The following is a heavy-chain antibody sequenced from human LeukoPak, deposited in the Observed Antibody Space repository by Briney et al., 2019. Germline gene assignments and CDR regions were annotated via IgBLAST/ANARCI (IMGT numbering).Heavy chain of an antibody. CDR1: GFTFGTYA. V-gene: IGHV3-48*02. CDR3: ARDIDQQLVPPLMDY. CDR2: ISGSSSTI. D-gene: IGHD6-13*01. Sequence: PGGSLRLSCAASGFTFGTYAMNWVRQAPGKGLDWVSYISGSSSTIYYADSVKGRFTISRDNAKNSLYLQMNGLRDEDTAVYYCARDIDQQLVPPLMDYWGQGTLVTVSS. J-gene: IGHJ4*02.